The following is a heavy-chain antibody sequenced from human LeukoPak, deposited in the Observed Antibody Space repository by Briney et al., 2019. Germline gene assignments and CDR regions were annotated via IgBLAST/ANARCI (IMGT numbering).Heavy chain of an antibody. D-gene: IGHD3/OR15-3a*01. V-gene: IGHV3-9*01. CDR1: GFTFDDYA. CDR2: ISWNSGSI. CDR3: AKDLGFDLRYNWFDP. J-gene: IGHJ5*02. Sequence: PGGSLRLSCAASGFTFDDYAMHWVRQAPGKGLEWVSGISWNSGSIGYADSVKGRFTISRDNAKNSLYLQMNSLRAEDTALYYCAKDLGFDLRYNWFDPWGQGTLVTVSS.